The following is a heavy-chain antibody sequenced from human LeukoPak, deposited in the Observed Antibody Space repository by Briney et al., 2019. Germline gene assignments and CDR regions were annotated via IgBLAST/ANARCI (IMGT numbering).Heavy chain of an antibody. V-gene: IGHV1-46*01. CDR1: GYTFTSYY. Sequence: ASVKVSCKASGYTFTSYYMHWVRQAPGQGLEWMGIINPSGGSTSYAQKFQGRVTMTRDTSTSTVYMELSSLRSEDTAVYYCASDQPPGDYCSGGSCCNWFDPWGQGTLVTVSS. CDR2: INPSGGST. D-gene: IGHD2-15*01. CDR3: ASDQPPGDYCSGGSCCNWFDP. J-gene: IGHJ5*02.